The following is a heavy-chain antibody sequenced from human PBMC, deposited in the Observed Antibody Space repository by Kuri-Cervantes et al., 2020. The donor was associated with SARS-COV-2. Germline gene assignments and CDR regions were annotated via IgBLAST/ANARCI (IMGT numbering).Heavy chain of an antibody. J-gene: IGHJ6*02. CDR3: ARDRHIGSGSYPYGMDV. D-gene: IGHD3-10*01. CDR1: GFTFSSYA. V-gene: IGHV3-30*01. Sequence: GGSLRLSCAASGFTFSSYAMHWVRQAPGKGLEWVAVISYDGSNKYYADSVKGRFTISRDNSKNTLYLQMNSLRAEDTAVYYCARDRHIGSGSYPYGMDVWGQGTTVTVSS. CDR2: ISYDGSNK.